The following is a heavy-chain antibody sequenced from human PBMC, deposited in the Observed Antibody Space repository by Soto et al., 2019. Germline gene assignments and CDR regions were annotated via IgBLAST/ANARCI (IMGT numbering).Heavy chain of an antibody. CDR3: AKDRRRQWLAPEYFQH. V-gene: IGHV3-30*18. D-gene: IGHD6-19*01. CDR2: ISYDGSNK. Sequence: GGSLRLSCAASGFTFSSYGMHWVRQAPGKGLEWVAVISYDGSNKYYADSVKGRFTISRDNSKNTLYLQMNSLRAEDTAVYYCAKDRRRQWLAPEYFQHWGQGTLVTVSS. J-gene: IGHJ1*01. CDR1: GFTFSSYG.